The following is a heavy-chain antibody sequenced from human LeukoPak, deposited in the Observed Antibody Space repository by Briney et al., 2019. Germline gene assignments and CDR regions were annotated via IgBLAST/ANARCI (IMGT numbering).Heavy chain of an antibody. D-gene: IGHD2/OR15-2a*01. J-gene: IGHJ5*02. CDR2: IIPIFGTA. V-gene: IGHV1-69*13. Sequence: SVKVSCKASGYTFTSYAMNWVRQAPGQGLEWMGGIIPIFGTANYAQKFQGRVTITADESTSTAYMELSSLRSEDTAVYYCAIQRIVQNWFDPWGQGTLVTVSS. CDR1: GYTFTSYA. CDR3: AIQRIVQNWFDP.